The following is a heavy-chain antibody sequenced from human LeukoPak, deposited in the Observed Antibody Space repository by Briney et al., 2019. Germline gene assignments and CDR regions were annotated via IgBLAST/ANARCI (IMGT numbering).Heavy chain of an antibody. Sequence: GGSLRLSCAASGFTFSSYGMHWVRQAPGKGLEWVAFIRYDGSNKYYADSVKGQFTISRDNSKNTLYLQMNSLRAEDTAVYYCAKVLASGYDSRWAFDIWGQGTMVTVSS. J-gene: IGHJ3*02. V-gene: IGHV3-30*02. CDR1: GFTFSSYG. CDR2: IRYDGSNK. CDR3: AKVLASGYDSRWAFDI. D-gene: IGHD5-12*01.